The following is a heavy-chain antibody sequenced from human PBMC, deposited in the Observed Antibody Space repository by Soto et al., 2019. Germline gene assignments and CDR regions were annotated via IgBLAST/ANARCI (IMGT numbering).Heavy chain of an antibody. CDR1: GGTFSSYA. CDR2: IIPIFGTA. Sequence: QVQLVQSGAEVKKPGSSVKVSCKASGGTFSSYAISWVRQAPGQGLEWMGGIIPIFGTANYAQKFQGRVTITADESTSTAYMELSSLRSEDTAVYYCARDHYSYGYIPSYYYYGMDVWGQGTTVTVSS. CDR3: ARDHYSYGYIPSYYYYGMDV. V-gene: IGHV1-69*12. J-gene: IGHJ6*02. D-gene: IGHD5-18*01.